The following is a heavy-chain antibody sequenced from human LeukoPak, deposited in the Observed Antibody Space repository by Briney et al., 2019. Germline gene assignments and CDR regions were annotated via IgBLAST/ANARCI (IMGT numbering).Heavy chain of an antibody. D-gene: IGHD1-7*01. CDR2: INPNSGGT. V-gene: IGHV1-2*02. J-gene: IGHJ5*02. CDR3: ARDQVTGTTSGFDP. CDR1: GYTFTGYY. Sequence: ASVKVSCKASGYTFTGYYMHWVRQAPGQGLEWMGWINPNSGGTNYAQKFQGRVTMTRDTSISTAYMELSRLRSDDTAVYYCARDQVTGTTSGFDPWGQGTLVTVSS.